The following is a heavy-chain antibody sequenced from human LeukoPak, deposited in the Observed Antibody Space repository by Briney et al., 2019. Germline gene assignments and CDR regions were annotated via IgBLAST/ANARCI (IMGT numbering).Heavy chain of an antibody. D-gene: IGHD6-6*01. CDR2: IGGSGAGS. J-gene: IGHJ5*01. V-gene: IGHV3-23*01. Sequence: GGSLRLSCAASGFTFSNYAMSWVRQAPGKGLEWVSTIGGSGAGSYYADSVKGRFTISRDNSKNTLYVQMNSLRPGDTAVYHCARHPYRDYSSSVRHFDSWGQGALVTVSS. CDR1: GFTFSNYA. CDR3: ARHPYRDYSSSVRHFDS.